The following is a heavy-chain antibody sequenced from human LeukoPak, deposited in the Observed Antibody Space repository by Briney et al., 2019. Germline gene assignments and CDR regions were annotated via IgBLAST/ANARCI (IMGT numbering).Heavy chain of an antibody. Sequence: ASVKVSCKASGYTFTSYDINWVRQATGQGLEWMGWMNPNSGNTGYAQKFQGRVTMTRDTSLGTAYMDLSSLRSEDTAVYYCASPRYNWNYPDVWGKGTTVTVSS. CDR1: GYTFTSYD. D-gene: IGHD1-20*01. J-gene: IGHJ6*03. V-gene: IGHV1-8*01. CDR3: ASPRYNWNYPDV. CDR2: MNPNSGNT.